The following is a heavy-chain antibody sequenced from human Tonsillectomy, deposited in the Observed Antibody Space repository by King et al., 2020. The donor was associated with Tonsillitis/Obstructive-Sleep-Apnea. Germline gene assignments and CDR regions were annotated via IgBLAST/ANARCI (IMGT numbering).Heavy chain of an antibody. D-gene: IGHD2-8*02. CDR1: GFTFSSYG. CDR2: ISYDGSNK. V-gene: IGHV3-30*18. Sequence: VQLVESGGGVVQPGRSLRLSCAASGFTFSSYGMHWVRQAPGKGLEWVAVISYDGSNKYYADSVKGRFTISRDNSKNTLYLQMNSLRAEDTAVYYCAKDSGVLGQWMIIFPPPNLALGYWGQGTLVTVSS. CDR3: AKDSGVLGQWMIIFPPPNLALGY. J-gene: IGHJ4*02.